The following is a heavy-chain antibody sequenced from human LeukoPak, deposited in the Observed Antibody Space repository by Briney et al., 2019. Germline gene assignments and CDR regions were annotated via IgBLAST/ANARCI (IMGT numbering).Heavy chain of an antibody. CDR3: ARDLDGSGSQAY. CDR2: IYSGGST. J-gene: IGHJ4*02. CDR1: GFTFSSYS. V-gene: IGHV3-66*01. Sequence: GGSLRLSCAASGFTFSSYSMNWVRQAPGKGLEWVSVIYSGGSTYYADSVKGRFTISRDNSKNTLYLQMNSLRAEDTAVYYCARDLDGSGSQAYWGQGTLVTVSS. D-gene: IGHD3-10*01.